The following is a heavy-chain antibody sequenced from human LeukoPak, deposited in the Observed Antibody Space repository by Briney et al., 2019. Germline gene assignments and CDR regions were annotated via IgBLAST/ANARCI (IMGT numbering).Heavy chain of an antibody. D-gene: IGHD5-24*01. V-gene: IGHV5-51*01. J-gene: IGHJ4*02. Sequence: GESLKISCKGSGYSFTNYWIAWVRQMPGKGLEWMGILYPGDSDTRYSPSFQGQVTISADRSISTAYLQWSSLKASDTAMYYCARASRDGYNQNFDYWGQGTLVTVSP. CDR2: LYPGDSDT. CDR3: ARASRDGYNQNFDY. CDR1: GYSFTNYW.